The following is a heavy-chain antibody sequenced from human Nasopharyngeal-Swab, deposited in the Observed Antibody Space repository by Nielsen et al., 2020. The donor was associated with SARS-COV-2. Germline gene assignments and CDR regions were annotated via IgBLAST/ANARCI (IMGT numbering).Heavy chain of an antibody. CDR3: AREMRDSSSGNDAFDV. Sequence: WVRQVPGQGLEWMGCINPNSGGATYAQKFEGRVTMTRATSRDTAYMELSVLRPDDTAVFYCAREMRDSSSGNDAFDVWGQGTRVTVSS. D-gene: IGHD3-10*01. J-gene: IGHJ3*01. V-gene: IGHV1-2*02. CDR2: INPNSGGA.